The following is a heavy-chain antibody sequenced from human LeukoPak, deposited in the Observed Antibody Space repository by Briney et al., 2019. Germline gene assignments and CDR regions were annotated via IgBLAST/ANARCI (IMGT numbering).Heavy chain of an antibody. Sequence: DPGGSLRLSCAASGFTFSRYWMHWVRQAPKKGLVWVSRINTDGSRTTYADSVKGRFTISRDNAKNTVYLQMNSLRAEDTAVYYCARVASGSYNWFDPWGQGTLVTVSS. V-gene: IGHV3-74*01. CDR3: ARVASGSYNWFDP. CDR1: GFTFSRYW. J-gene: IGHJ5*02. D-gene: IGHD3-10*01. CDR2: INTDGSRT.